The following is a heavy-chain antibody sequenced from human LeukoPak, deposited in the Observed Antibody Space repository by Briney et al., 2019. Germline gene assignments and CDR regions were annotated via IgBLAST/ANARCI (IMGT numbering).Heavy chain of an antibody. V-gene: IGHV4-39*01. Sequence: PSETLSLTCTVSGGSISSSGYYWAWIRQPPGKGLEWIGCIYSSGSTYYNPSLMSRVTISVDTSKSQFSLKLSSVTAADTAVYYCVRLGGSGDTFDIWGQGTMVTVSS. D-gene: IGHD3-10*01. J-gene: IGHJ3*02. CDR3: VRLGGSGDTFDI. CDR1: GGSISSSGYY. CDR2: IYSSGST.